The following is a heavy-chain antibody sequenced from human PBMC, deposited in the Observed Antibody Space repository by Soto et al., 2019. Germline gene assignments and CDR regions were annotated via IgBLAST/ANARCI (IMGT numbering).Heavy chain of an antibody. D-gene: IGHD3-22*01. CDR2: IFPSDSDT. CDR3: ARKDKSGYFNWFDP. J-gene: IGHJ5*02. V-gene: IGHV5-51*01. CDR1: GYRFTSYW. Sequence: GESLKISCRPSGYRFTSYWISWVRKMPGKGPVWMAIIFPSDSDTRYSPSFQGQVTISSDRSTSTVFLQWASLKASDTAVYFCARKDKSGYFNWFDPWGQGTLVTVSS.